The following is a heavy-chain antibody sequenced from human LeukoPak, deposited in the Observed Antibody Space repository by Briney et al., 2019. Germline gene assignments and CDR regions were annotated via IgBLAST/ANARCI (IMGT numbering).Heavy chain of an antibody. CDR2: FSRNSGSI. CDR1: GFTFHDYA. J-gene: IGHJ4*02. CDR3: AKDGGYFDWLYYFGY. V-gene: IGHV3-9*01. D-gene: IGHD3-9*01. Sequence: GGSLRLSCAASGFTFHDYAMHWVGQAPGKGLKWVSGFSRNSGSIDYADSVKARLPSPRANAKKSLYLQGNGLRAEDTPLYYFAKDGGYFDWLYYFGYWGQGTLVTVSS.